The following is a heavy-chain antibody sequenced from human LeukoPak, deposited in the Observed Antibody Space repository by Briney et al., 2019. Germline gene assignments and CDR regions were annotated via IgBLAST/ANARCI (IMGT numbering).Heavy chain of an antibody. Sequence: GGSLRLSCAAFEFSFSAYAMNWVRQAPGKGLEWISYISRSSTTMYYADSVEGRFTISRDNTKNSLYLQMSSLRAEDTAVYYCARASTVTAFDYWGQGTLVTVSS. CDR3: ARASTVTAFDY. CDR1: EFSFSAYA. CDR2: ISRSSTTM. D-gene: IGHD4-17*01. J-gene: IGHJ4*02. V-gene: IGHV3-48*04.